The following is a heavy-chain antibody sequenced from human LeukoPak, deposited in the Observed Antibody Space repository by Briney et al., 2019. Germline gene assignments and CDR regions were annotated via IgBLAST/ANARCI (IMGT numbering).Heavy chain of an antibody. CDR1: GGSISSHY. D-gene: IGHD6-13*01. V-gene: IGHV4-59*08. Sequence: SETLSLTCTVSGGSISSHYWNWIRQPPGKGLEWIGYIYHSGSTNYSPSLKRRVTMSVDTSKNQFSLKLSSVTAADTAVYYCARATGYSSSWGELLNWFDPWGQGTLVTVSS. CDR3: ARATGYSSSWGELLNWFDP. J-gene: IGHJ5*02. CDR2: IYHSGST.